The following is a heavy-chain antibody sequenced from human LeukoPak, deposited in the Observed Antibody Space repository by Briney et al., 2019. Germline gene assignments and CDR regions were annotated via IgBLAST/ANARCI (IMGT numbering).Heavy chain of an antibody. CDR1: GYTFTSND. D-gene: IGHD2-2*01. CDR3: ARGPGYCTRTSCPYYFDS. J-gene: IGHJ4*02. V-gene: IGHV1-8*01. CDR2: MNPNSGNT. Sequence: ASVKVSCKASGYTFTSNDINWVRQATGQGLEWMGWMNPNSGNTGYAQKFQGRVTITKNTSISTAYMELSSLRSDDTAVYYCARGPGYCTRTSCPYYFDSWGQGTLVTVSS.